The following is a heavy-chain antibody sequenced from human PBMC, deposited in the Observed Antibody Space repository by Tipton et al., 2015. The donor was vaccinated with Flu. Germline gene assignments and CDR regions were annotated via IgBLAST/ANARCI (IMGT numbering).Heavy chain of an antibody. CDR1: GGSISSYY. V-gene: IGHV4-59*01. J-gene: IGHJ3*02. CDR2: IYYSGST. CDR3: ARAGGPYAFDI. Sequence: TLSLTCTVSGGSISSYYWSWIRQPPGKGLEWIGYIYYSGSTNYNPSLKSRVTISVDTSKNQFSLKLSSVTAADTAVYYCARAGGPYAFDIWGQGTMVTVSS. D-gene: IGHD1-26*01.